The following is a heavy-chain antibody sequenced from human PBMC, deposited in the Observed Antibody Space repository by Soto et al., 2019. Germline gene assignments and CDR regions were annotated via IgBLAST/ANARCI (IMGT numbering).Heavy chain of an antibody. CDR1: GGSISSYY. J-gene: IGHJ5*02. Sequence: TSDTLSLTCTVSGGSISSYYWSWIRQPPGKGLEWIGYIYYSGSTNYNPSLKSRVTISVDTSKNQFSLKLSSVTAADTAVYYCARDGYSSADWFDPWGQGTLVTVSS. CDR3: ARDGYSSADWFDP. D-gene: IGHD6-19*01. V-gene: IGHV4-59*01. CDR2: IYYSGST.